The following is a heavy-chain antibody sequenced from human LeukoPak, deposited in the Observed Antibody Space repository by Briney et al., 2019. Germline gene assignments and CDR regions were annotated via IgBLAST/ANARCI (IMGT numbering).Heavy chain of an antibody. CDR3: ARGGLENSGYGMDV. CDR1: GGSISSSSYY. D-gene: IGHD1-26*01. Sequence: PSETLSLTCTVSGGSISSSSYYWGWIRQPPGKGLEWIGSIYYSGSTYYNPSLKSRVTISVDTSKNQFSLKLSSVTAADTAVYYCARGGLENSGYGMDVWGQGTTVTVSS. V-gene: IGHV4-39*07. CDR2: IYYSGST. J-gene: IGHJ6*02.